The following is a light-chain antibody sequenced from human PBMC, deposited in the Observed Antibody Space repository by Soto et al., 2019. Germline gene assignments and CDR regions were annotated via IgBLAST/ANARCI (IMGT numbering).Light chain of an antibody. V-gene: IGKV1-33*01. CDR3: QQYDNLPPGYP. Sequence: DIQMTQSPSSLSASVGDRVTITCQASQDISNYLNWYQQKPGKAPKLLIYDASNLETGVPSRFSGSGSGTDFTFTISSLQPEDIATYYCQQYDNLPPGYPFGQGTKLEIK. CDR1: QDISNY. CDR2: DAS. J-gene: IGKJ2*01.